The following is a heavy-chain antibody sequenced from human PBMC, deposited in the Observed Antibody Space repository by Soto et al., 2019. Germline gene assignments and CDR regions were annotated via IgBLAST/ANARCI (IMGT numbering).Heavy chain of an antibody. CDR1: GYTFTSCD. CDR3: ARIVGRPSNYYGVDV. J-gene: IGHJ6*02. CDR2: MNPANGNT. D-gene: IGHD1-26*01. Sequence: QVQLVQSGAEVKQPGASVKVSCRASGYTFTSCDINWLRHASGRGLEWIGWMNPANGNTHYGQKFQGRVTMTSDISASTAYMELSSLTSEDTAIYYCARIVGRPSNYYGVDVWGQGTTVTVS. V-gene: IGHV1-8*01.